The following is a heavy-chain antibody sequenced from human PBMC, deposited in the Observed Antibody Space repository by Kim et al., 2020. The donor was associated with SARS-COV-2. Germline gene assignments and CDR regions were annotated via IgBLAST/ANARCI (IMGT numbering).Heavy chain of an antibody. J-gene: IGHJ6*02. Sequence: GGSLRLSCAASGFTFSSYAMHWVRQAPGKGLEWVAVISYDGSNKYYADSVKGRFTISRDNSKNTLYLQMNSLRAEDTAVYYCARSFGPVGGMDVWGQGT. V-gene: IGHV3-30-3*01. CDR3: ARSFGPVGGMDV. CDR1: GFTFSSYA. CDR2: ISYDGSNK. D-gene: IGHD3-3*01.